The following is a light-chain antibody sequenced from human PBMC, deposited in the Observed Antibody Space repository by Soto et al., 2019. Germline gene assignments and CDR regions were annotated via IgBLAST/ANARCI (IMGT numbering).Light chain of an antibody. Sequence: DIQMTQSPSTLSGSVGDRVTITCRASQTISSWLAWYQQKPGKAPKLLIYKASTLKSGVPSRFSGSGSGTEFTLTNSSLQPDDFATYYCQHYNSYSEAFGQGTNVELK. CDR3: QHYNSYSEA. J-gene: IGKJ1*01. CDR2: KAS. CDR1: QTISSW. V-gene: IGKV1-5*03.